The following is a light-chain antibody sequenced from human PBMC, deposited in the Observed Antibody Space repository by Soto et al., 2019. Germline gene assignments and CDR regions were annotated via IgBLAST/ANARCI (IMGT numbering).Light chain of an antibody. J-gene: IGKJ5*01. CDR2: GAS. CDR1: QSVSNK. CDR3: QQYDNWPPIT. Sequence: DIVMTQSPATLSVSPGESATLSCRASQSVSNKLAWYQHKPGQAPRLLIYGASTRETGIPDRFSGSGSGTEFTLTISSLQSEDFAVYYCQQYDNWPPITFGQGTRLEIK. V-gene: IGKV3-15*01.